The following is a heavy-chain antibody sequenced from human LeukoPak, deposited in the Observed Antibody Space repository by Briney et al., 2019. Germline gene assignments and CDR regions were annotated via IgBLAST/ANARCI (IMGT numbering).Heavy chain of an antibody. CDR3: ARVLLWFGGHFDY. D-gene: IGHD3-10*01. V-gene: IGHV4-30-4*01. CDR1: GGSISSGDYC. Sequence: SQTLSLTCTVSGGSISSGDYCWSWIRQPPGKGLEWIGYIYYSGSTYYNPSLKSRVTISVDTSKNQFSLKLSSVTAADTAVYYCARVLLWFGGHFDYWGQGTLVTVSS. J-gene: IGHJ4*02. CDR2: IYYSGST.